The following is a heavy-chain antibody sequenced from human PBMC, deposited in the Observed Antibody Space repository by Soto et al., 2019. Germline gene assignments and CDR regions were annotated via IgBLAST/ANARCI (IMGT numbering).Heavy chain of an antibody. CDR2: VHHSWGS. CDR1: GGSINSYY. V-gene: IGHV4-59*08. CDR3: ARQGFGPLHGLVDV. J-gene: IGHJ6*02. Sequence: QVQLQESGPGLVKPSETLSLSCTVSGGSINSYYWSWIRQSPGKRMEWIGYVHHSWGSSYNPSLPSRVAISLDTSKSQFSLKVTSVTATDTAVYYCARQGFGPLHGLVDVWGQGTTVTVS. D-gene: IGHD3-10*01.